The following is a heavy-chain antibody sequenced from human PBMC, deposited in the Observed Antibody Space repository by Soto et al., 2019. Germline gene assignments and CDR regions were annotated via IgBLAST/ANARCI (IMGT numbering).Heavy chain of an antibody. CDR1: VGHISISSYY. D-gene: IGHD2-8*01. Sequence: PAQTLSVTCTVYVGHISISSYYWGWIRQPPGKGLEWIGSIYYSGSTYYNPSLKSRVTISVDTSKNQFSLKLSSVTAADTAVYYCARKTDIVLMVYADYFDYWGQGTMVTVSS. J-gene: IGHJ4*02. CDR2: IYYSGST. V-gene: IGHV4-39*01. CDR3: ARKTDIVLMVYADYFDY.